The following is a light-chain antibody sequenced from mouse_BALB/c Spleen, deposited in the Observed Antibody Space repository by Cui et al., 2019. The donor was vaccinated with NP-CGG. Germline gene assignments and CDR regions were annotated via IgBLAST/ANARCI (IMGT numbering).Light chain of an antibody. Sequence: QSVVTQVSALTTSSGETVTLTCRSSTGAVTTSNYANWVQEKPDHLFTGLIGGTNNRAPGVPARFSGSLIGDKAALTITGAQTEDEAIYFCALWYSNHWVFGGGTKLTVL. V-gene: IGLV1*01. CDR3: ALWYSNHWV. CDR1: TGAVTTSNY. J-gene: IGLJ1*01. CDR2: GTN.